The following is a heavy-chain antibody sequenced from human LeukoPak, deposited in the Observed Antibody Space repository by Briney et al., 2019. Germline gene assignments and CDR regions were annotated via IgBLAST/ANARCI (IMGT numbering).Heavy chain of an antibody. CDR3: ARIWPDL. J-gene: IGHJ2*01. CDR1: GGSISSSSYY. Sequence: PSETLSLTCTASGGSISSSSYYWGWIRQPPGKGLEWIGSIYYSGSTSYNPSLKSRVIISVDTSKKQFSLRLNSVTAADTAVYYCARIWPDLWGRGTLVTVSS. V-gene: IGHV4-39*07. CDR2: IYYSGST. D-gene: IGHD3-10*01.